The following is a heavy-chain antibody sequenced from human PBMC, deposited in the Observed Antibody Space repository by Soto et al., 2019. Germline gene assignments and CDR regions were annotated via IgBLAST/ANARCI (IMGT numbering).Heavy chain of an antibody. CDR3: ARALVATSYYFDY. CDR1: GGSISSGGYY. CDR2: IYYSGST. Sequence: SETLSLTCTVSGGSISSGGYYWSWIRQHPGKGLEWIGYIYYSGSTYYNPSLKSRVTISVDTSKNQFSLKLSSVTAADTAVYYCARALVATSYYFDYWGQGTLVTVSS. J-gene: IGHJ4*02. V-gene: IGHV4-31*03. D-gene: IGHD5-12*01.